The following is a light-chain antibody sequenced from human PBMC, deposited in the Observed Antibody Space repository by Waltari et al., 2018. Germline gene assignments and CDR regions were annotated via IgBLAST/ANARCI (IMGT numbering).Light chain of an antibody. J-gene: IGKJ2*01. CDR2: AAS. V-gene: IGKV1-39*01. CDR3: QQSYSTPPYT. Sequence: DIQMTQSPSSLSASVGDRVTITCRASQSISSYLNWYQQKPGKAPKLLIYAASHLQSGVPSRFSGSGSATDCTLTISSLQPEDFATYYCQQSYSTPPYTFGQGTSLAIK. CDR1: QSISSY.